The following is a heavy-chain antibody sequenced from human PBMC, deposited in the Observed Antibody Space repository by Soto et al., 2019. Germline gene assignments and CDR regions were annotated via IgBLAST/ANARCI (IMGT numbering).Heavy chain of an antibody. CDR2: IIPIFGTA. CDR1: GGTFSSYA. J-gene: IGHJ6*02. V-gene: IGHV1-69*13. D-gene: IGHD6-13*01. CDR3: AREGYSSITNRDYYGMDV. Sequence: GASVKVSCKASGGTFSSYAISWVRQAPGQGLEWMGGIIPIFGTANYAQKFQGRVTITADESTSTAYMELSSLRSEDTAVYYCAREGYSSITNRDYYGMDVWGQGTTVTVSS.